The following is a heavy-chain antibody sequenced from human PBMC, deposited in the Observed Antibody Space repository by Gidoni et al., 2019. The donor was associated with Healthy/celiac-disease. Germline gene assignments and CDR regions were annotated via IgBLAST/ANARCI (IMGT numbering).Heavy chain of an antibody. CDR2: ISWNSGSI. CDR1: GFTFDDYA. J-gene: IGHJ4*02. CDR3: AKDSSGWTGPFDY. Sequence: EVQLVESGGGLVQPGWSLRLSCAASGFTFDDYAMHWVRQAPGKGLEWVSGISWNSGSIGYADSVKGRFTISRDNAKNSLYLQMNSLRAEDTALYYCAKDSSGWTGPFDYWGQGTLVTVSS. D-gene: IGHD6-19*01. V-gene: IGHV3-9*01.